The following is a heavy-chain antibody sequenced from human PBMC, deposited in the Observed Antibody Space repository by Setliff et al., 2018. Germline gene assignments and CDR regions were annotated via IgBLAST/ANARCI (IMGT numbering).Heavy chain of an antibody. D-gene: IGHD2-2*01. V-gene: IGHV1-18*01. CDR1: GYTFKTYG. CDR2: ISPYNGNT. Sequence: ASVKVSCKASGYTFKTYGFTWVRQAPGQGLEWMGWISPYNGNTNSAQKFQGRVTMTRDTSIGTVFVQLTIMRSDDSAVYFCARGGPYAIDYWGQGTLVTVSS. CDR3: ARGGPYAIDY. J-gene: IGHJ4*02.